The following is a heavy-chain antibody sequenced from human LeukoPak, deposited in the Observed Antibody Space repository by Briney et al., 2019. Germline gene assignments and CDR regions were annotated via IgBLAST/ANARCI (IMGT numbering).Heavy chain of an antibody. CDR3: ARVGSHSSSWLRNYYYYMDV. D-gene: IGHD6-13*01. CDR2: INSDGSST. J-gene: IGHJ6*03. CDR1: GFTFSSYW. Sequence: GGSLRLSCAASGFTFSSYWMHWVRQAPGKGLVWVSRINSDGSSTSYADSVKGRFTISRDNAKNTLYLQMNSLRAEDTAVYYCARVGSHSSSWLRNYYYYMDVWGKVTTVTVSS. V-gene: IGHV3-74*01.